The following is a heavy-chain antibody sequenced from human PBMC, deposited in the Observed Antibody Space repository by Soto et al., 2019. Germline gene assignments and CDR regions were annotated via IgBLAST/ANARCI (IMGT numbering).Heavy chain of an antibody. CDR2: IYPGDSDT. Sequence: GESLKISCQASGYSFTEYWIAWVRQVPGKGLEWMGIIYPGDSDTRYTPSFEGQVTISADKSSTTAYLQMNSLKTEDTAVYYCTTASREGAILSHGYYYYGMDVWGQGTTVTVSS. CDR1: GYSFTEYW. J-gene: IGHJ6*02. CDR3: TTASREGAILSHGYYYYGMDV. D-gene: IGHD1-26*01. V-gene: IGHV5-51*01.